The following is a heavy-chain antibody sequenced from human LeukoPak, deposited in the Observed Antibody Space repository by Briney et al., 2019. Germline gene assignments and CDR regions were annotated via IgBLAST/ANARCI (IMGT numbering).Heavy chain of an antibody. J-gene: IGHJ3*02. CDR1: GFTFATYV. CDR3: ARSRAPTADPDAFDI. Sequence: GGSLRLSCAASGFTFATYVMGWVRQAPGKGLEWVSSISSSSSYIYYADSVKGRFTISRDDAKNSLYLQMNSLRAEDTAVYYCARSRAPTADPDAFDIWGQGTLVTVSS. V-gene: IGHV3-21*01. D-gene: IGHD1-14*01. CDR2: ISSSSSYI.